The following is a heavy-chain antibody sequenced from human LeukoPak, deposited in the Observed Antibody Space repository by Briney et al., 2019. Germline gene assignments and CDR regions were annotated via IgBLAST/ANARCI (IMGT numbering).Heavy chain of an antibody. CDR2: TSHDESNK. Sequence: PGRSLRLSCVASGFTFSNSPMHWVRQAPGKGLEWVAVTSHDESNKYYADSVKGRFTISRDNSKNTLYLQMNSLRAEDTAVYYCAKDEFGTFDYWGQGTLVTVSS. D-gene: IGHD3-10*01. CDR1: GFTFSNSP. CDR3: AKDEFGTFDY. J-gene: IGHJ4*02. V-gene: IGHV3-30-3*01.